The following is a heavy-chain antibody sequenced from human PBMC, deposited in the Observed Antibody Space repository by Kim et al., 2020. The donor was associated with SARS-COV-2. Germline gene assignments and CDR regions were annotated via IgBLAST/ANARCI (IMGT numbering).Heavy chain of an antibody. D-gene: IGHD2-15*01. CDR3: ARIPQYCSGGSCSDDAFDI. CDR1: GGSISSSNW. Sequence: SETLSLTCAVSGGSISSSNWWSWVRQPPGKGLEWIGEIYHSGSTNYNPSLKSRVTISVDKSKNQFSLKLSSVTAADTAVYYCARIPQYCSGGSCSDDAFDIWGQGTMVTVSS. V-gene: IGHV4-4*02. CDR2: IYHSGST. J-gene: IGHJ3*02.